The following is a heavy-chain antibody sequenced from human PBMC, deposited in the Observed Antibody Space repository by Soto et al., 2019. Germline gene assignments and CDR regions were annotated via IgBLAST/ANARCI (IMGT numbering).Heavy chain of an antibody. CDR3: AKDLRITIFGVVPPGMDV. CDR2: SSGSGGST. J-gene: IGHJ6*02. D-gene: IGHD3-3*01. V-gene: IGHV3-23*01. Sequence: HPGGSLRLSCAASGFTFSSYAMSWVRQAPGKGLEWVSASSGSGGSTYYADSVKGRFTISRDNSKNTLYLQMNSLRAEDTAVYYCAKDLRITIFGVVPPGMDVWGQGTTVTVSS. CDR1: GFTFSSYA.